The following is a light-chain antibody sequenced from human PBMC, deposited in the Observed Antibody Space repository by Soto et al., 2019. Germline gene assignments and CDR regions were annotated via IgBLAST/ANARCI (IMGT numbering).Light chain of an antibody. Sequence: EVVVTQSPDTLSLSPGETATLSCRASQSVSSSVAWCQHKPGQSPRLVVYSGDKRAPGIPPRFSGSGSGTDFTLTISSLESDDFAIYYCQQRYSWLRAFGPGTKVEVK. J-gene: IGKJ1*01. CDR3: QQRYSWLRA. CDR1: QSVSSS. V-gene: IGKV3-11*01. CDR2: SGD.